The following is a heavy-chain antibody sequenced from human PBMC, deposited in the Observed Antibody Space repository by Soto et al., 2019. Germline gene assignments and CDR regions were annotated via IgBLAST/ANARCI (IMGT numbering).Heavy chain of an antibody. CDR1: GDSVSSNSAA. D-gene: IGHD2-15*01. J-gene: IGHJ5*02. Sequence: SQTLSLTCAISGDSVSSNSAAWNWIRQSPSRGLEWLGRTYYRSKWYKEYAASVKSRITINPDTSKNQFSLQLNSVSPEDTAVYYCVRIVGWLDTWGQGTLVTISS. CDR2: TYYRSKWYK. CDR3: VRIVGWLDT. V-gene: IGHV6-1*01.